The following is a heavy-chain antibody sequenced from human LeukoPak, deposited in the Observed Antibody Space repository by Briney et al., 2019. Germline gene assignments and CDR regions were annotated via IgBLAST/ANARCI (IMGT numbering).Heavy chain of an antibody. Sequence: GGSLRLSCAASGFTFSSYWKSWVRQAPGKGLEWVANINQDESEKYYVDSVKSRFTISRDNARNSLYLQVNSLRADDTALYYCARGRDVDYWGRGTLVIVSS. CDR2: INQDESEK. CDR3: ARGRDVDY. J-gene: IGHJ4*02. V-gene: IGHV3-7*03. CDR1: GFTFSSYW.